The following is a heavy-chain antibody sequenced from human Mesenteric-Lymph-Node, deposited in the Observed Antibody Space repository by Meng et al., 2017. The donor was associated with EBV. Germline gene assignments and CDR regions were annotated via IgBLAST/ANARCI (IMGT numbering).Heavy chain of an antibody. CDR1: GSTFRNYW. D-gene: IGHD3-22*01. Sequence: EVQLVESXXXXVXXGGSLRLSLAAVGSTFRNYWMYWVRQAPGKGLVWVSRINSDGSSSSYADSVKGRFTISRDNAKNTLYLQMNSLGAEDTAVYYCTREVMHYDKSGYYFSSEEYWGQGTLVTVSS. J-gene: IGHJ4*02. CDR2: INSDGSSS. V-gene: IGHV3-74*01. CDR3: TREVMHYDKSGYYFSSEEY.